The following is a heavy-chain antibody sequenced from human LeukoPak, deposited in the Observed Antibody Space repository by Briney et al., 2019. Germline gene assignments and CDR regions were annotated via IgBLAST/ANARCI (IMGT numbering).Heavy chain of an antibody. CDR1: GFTFSSYW. CDR2: IDQDGGET. Sequence: PGGSLRLSCAASGFTFSSYWMTWVRQAPGKGLEWVDNIDQDGGETHYVDSVKGRFTISRDNALSLQMNSLRAEDTAVYYCARGRYQPHWGQGTTVTVSS. CDR3: ARGRYQPH. V-gene: IGHV3-7*01. J-gene: IGHJ6*02. D-gene: IGHD2-2*01.